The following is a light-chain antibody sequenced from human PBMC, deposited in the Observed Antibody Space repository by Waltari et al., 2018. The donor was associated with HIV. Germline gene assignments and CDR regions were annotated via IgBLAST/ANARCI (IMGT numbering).Light chain of an antibody. CDR1: QNIGNY. V-gene: IGKV1-5*03. CDR2: KAS. J-gene: IGKJ1*01. CDR3: QQYVAFSRT. Sequence: DIQMTQSPSTLSASVGDGVTITCRASQNIGNYLAWYQQKPGKAPDLLIYKASTLESGVPSRFSGRGSGTEFTLTISSLQPDDFATYYCQQYVAFSRTFGQGTKV.